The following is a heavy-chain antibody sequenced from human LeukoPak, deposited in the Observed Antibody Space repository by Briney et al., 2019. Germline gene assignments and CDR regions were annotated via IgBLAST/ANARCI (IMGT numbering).Heavy chain of an antibody. CDR2: ISGSGGST. J-gene: IGHJ4*02. CDR1: GFTVSSNY. CDR3: AKTLEWELPITYYFDY. D-gene: IGHD1-26*01. Sequence: PGGSLRLSCAASGFTVSSNYMSWVRQAPGKGLEWVSAISGSGGSTYYADSVKGRFTISRDNSKNTLYLQMNSLRAEDTAVYYCAKTLEWELPITYYFDYWGQGTLVTVSS. V-gene: IGHV3-23*01.